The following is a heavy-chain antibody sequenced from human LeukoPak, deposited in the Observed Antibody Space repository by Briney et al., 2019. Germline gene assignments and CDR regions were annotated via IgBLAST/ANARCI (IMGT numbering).Heavy chain of an antibody. V-gene: IGHV3-21*04. Sequence: GGSLRLSCAASGFTFSSYSMNWVRQAPGKGLEWVSSISSSSSYIYYADSVKGRFTISRDNAKNSLYLQMNGLRADDTAVYYCAKALGIWYFDLWGRGTQVTVSS. CDR1: GFTFSSYS. CDR3: AKALGIWYFDL. CDR2: ISSSSSYI. J-gene: IGHJ2*01.